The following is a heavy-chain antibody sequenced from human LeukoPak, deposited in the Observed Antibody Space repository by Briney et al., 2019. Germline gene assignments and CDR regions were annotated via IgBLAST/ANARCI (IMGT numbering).Heavy chain of an antibody. D-gene: IGHD3-10*01. CDR1: GFTFSNSA. V-gene: IGHV3-23*01. J-gene: IGHJ5*02. Sequence: GGSLRLSCAASGFTFSNSAMSWVRQAPGKGLEWVSTLSGSGITTYYADSVKGRFTISRDNSKNTLYLQMNSLRAEDTAVYYCAKGGTMVRGFSDPWGQGTLVTVSS. CDR3: AKGGTMVRGFSDP. CDR2: LSGSGITT.